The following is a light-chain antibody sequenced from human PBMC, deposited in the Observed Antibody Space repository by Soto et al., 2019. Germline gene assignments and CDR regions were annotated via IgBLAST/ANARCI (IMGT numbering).Light chain of an antibody. Sequence: DIQMTQSPSSVSASVGDRVTITCRASQSLSSWLAWYQQKPGKALKLLIYAASSLQSGVPSRFSGSGSGTDFNVTISSLQPEDFATYYCQQATTFPFTFGPGTKVDVK. CDR1: QSLSSW. V-gene: IGKV1-12*01. J-gene: IGKJ3*01. CDR2: AAS. CDR3: QQATTFPFT.